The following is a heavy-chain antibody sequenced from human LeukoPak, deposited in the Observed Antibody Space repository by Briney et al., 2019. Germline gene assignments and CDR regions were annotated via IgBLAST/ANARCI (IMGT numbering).Heavy chain of an antibody. V-gene: IGHV3-48*03. J-gene: IGHJ4*02. D-gene: IGHD6-19*01. CDR2: ISSSGSTI. CDR3: ARAGGHYSSAWYDY. CDR1: GFTFSSYE. Sequence: GGSLRLSCAASGFTFSSYEMNWVRQAPGKGLEWVSYISSSGSTIYYADSVEGRFTISRDNAKNSLYLQMNSLRAEDTAVYYCARAGGHYSSAWYDYWGQGTLVTVSS.